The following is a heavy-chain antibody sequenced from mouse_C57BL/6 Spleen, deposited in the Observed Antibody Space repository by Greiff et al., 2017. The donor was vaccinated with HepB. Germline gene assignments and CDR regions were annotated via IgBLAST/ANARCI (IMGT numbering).Heavy chain of an antibody. CDR3: TRGSGSSLYFDV. CDR1: GFTFSDAW. D-gene: IGHD1-1*01. CDR2: IRNKANNHAT. V-gene: IGHV6-6*01. J-gene: IGHJ1*03. Sequence: EVMLVESGGGLVQPGGSMKLSCAASGFTFSDAWMDWVRQSPEKGLEWVAEIRNKANNHATYYAESVKGRFTISRDDSKSSVYLQMNSLRAEDTGIYYCTRGSGSSLYFDVWGTGTTVTVSS.